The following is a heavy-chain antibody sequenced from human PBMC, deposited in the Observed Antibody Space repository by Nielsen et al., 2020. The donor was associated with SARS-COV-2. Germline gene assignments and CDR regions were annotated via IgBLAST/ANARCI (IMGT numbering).Heavy chain of an antibody. D-gene: IGHD6-13*01. J-gene: IGHJ6*02. CDR3: AKDDTSIAAAGTHYYYGMDV. Sequence: GGSLRLSCAASGFTFSSYGMHWVRQAPGKGLEWVAVIWYDGSNKYYADSVKGRFTISRDNSKNTLYLQMNSLRAEDTAVYYCAKDDTSIAAAGTHYYYGMDVWGQGTTVTVSS. CDR2: IWYDGSNK. CDR1: GFTFSSYG. V-gene: IGHV3-33*06.